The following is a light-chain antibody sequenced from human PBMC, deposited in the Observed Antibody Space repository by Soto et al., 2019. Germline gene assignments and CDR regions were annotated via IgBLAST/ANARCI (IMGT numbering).Light chain of an antibody. CDR1: QIVSGAY. J-gene: IGKJ2*01. CDR2: GAS. CDR3: QQYSRSMYA. Sequence: EIVLTQSPGTLSLPPGERASLSCRTSQIVSGAYLAWYQQKAGQAPRLLIYGASSRATGIPDRFSGSVSGTEFALTISRVEPEDFAVYYCQQYSRSMYAFGQGTKVDIK. V-gene: IGKV3-20*01.